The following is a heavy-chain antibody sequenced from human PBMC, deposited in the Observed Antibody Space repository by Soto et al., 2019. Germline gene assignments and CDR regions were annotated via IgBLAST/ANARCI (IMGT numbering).Heavy chain of an antibody. J-gene: IGHJ4*02. Sequence: QITLKESRPTQVKPTQTITLTCTFSGFSLSTSGEGVGWIRQPPGKALEWLALIYWNDDKPYSPSLKNRLTVTKDASKNQVVLTITNMDPVDTATYYCVHSKYTDFWSGYYSFYFDYWGQGTLVTVSS. D-gene: IGHD3-3*01. CDR3: VHSKYTDFWSGYYSFYFDY. CDR1: GFSLSTSGEG. CDR2: IYWNDDK. V-gene: IGHV2-5*01.